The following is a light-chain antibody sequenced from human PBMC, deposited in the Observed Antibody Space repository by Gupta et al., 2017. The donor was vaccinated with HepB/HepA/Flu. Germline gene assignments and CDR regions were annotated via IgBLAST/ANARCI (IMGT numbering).Light chain of an antibody. CDR1: SSNIGSNT. J-gene: IGLJ2*01. CDR3: AAWDDSLNGHVV. V-gene: IGLV1-44*01. Sequence: SVLTQPPSASRTPGQRVTISCSGSSSNIGSNTVNWYQQLPGTAPKLLIYSNNQRPSGVPDRFSGSKSGTSASLAISGLQSEDEADYYCAAWDDSLNGHVVFGGGTKLTVL. CDR2: SNN.